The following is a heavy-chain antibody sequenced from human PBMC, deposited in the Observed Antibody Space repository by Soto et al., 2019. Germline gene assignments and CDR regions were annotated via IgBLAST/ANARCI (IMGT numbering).Heavy chain of an antibody. V-gene: IGHV4-30-4*01. Sequence: PSETLSLTCTVSGGSMSSGIYYWSWIRQPPGKGLECIGFTSYSGTTYYNTSLWSRVSMSVDTSKNQFSLHVNSVTAADTAVYYCATMGTPVTGLYYFEHWGQGTLVTVSS. CDR1: GGSMSSGIYY. CDR2: TSYSGTT. D-gene: IGHD4-17*01. CDR3: ATMGTPVTGLYYFEH. J-gene: IGHJ4*02.